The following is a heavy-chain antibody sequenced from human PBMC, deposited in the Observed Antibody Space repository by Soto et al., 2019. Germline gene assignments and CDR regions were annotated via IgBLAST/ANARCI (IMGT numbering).Heavy chain of an antibody. Sequence: QSGGSLRLSCAASGFIFTDYATTWVRQAPGKGLEWVSVISGSGVSIYYTDSVRGRFTISRDNSKNTLYLQMHSLRPEDTAVYFCVKRPDSSDRSGYPAWGQGIKVTVYS. CDR2: ISGSGVSI. J-gene: IGHJ5*02. CDR1: GFIFTDYA. CDR3: VKRPDSSDRSGYPA. D-gene: IGHD3-3*01. V-gene: IGHV3-23*01.